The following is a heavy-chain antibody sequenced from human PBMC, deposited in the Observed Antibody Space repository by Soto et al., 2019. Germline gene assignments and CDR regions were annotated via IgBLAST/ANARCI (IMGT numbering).Heavy chain of an antibody. D-gene: IGHD1-1*01. CDR3: AKDIPERKNGDFLWYFDL. V-gene: IGHV3-9*01. J-gene: IGHJ2*01. Sequence: GGSLRLSCAASGFTFDDYAMHWVRQAPGKGLEWVSGISWNSGSIGYADSVKGRFTISRDNAKNSLYLQMNSLRAEDTALYYCAKDIPERKNGDFLWYFDLWGRGTLVTVSS. CDR1: GFTFDDYA. CDR2: ISWNSGSI.